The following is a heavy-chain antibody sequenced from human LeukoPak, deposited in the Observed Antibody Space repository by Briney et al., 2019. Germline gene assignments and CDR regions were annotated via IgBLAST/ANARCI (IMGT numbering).Heavy chain of an antibody. CDR2: INPNSGDT. V-gene: IGHV1-2*02. Sequence: ASVKVSCKASGYTFTSYAMHWVRQAPGQRLEWMGWINPNSGDTNYAQKFQGRVTMTGDTSISTAYMEVSRLRSDDTAVYYCARGGGQLERLGYWGQGTLVTVSS. CDR1: GYTFTSYA. J-gene: IGHJ4*02. CDR3: ARGGGQLERLGY. D-gene: IGHD1-1*01.